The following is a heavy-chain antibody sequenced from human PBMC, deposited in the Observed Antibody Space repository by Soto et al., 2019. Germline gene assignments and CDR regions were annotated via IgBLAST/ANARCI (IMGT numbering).Heavy chain of an antibody. J-gene: IGHJ4*02. D-gene: IGHD3-3*01. CDR2: MNPNSGNT. CDR3: ARGQGITIFGVVITPTNFDY. V-gene: IGHV1-8*01. Sequence: QVQLVQSGAEVKKPGASVKVSCKASGYTFTSYDINWVRQATGQGLEWMGWMNPNSGNTGYAHKFQGRVTMTRNTSISTAYMELSSLRSEDTAVYYCARGQGITIFGVVITPTNFDYWGQGTLVTVSS. CDR1: GYTFTSYD.